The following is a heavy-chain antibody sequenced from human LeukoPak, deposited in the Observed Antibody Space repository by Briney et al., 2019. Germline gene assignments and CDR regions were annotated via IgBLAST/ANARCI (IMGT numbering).Heavy chain of an antibody. D-gene: IGHD6-13*01. J-gene: IGHJ4*02. V-gene: IGHV3-21*01. CDR3: VRASYSSTWYLDS. CDR1: GFTVSRHS. CDR2: ISTNSDYI. Sequence: GGSLRLSCEVSGFTVSRHSMSWVRQAPGKGLEWVSAISTNSDYIYYGDSVRGRFTVSRDNAKNSLYLQMNSLRVEDTALYYCVRASYSSTWYLDSWGQRTLVTVSS.